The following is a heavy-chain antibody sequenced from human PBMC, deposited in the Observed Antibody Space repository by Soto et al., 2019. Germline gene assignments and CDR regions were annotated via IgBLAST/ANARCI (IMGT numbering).Heavy chain of an antibody. CDR3: ARGYYDILTGYYRVGGPGYYYGMDV. CDR1: GLTFSSYA. D-gene: IGHD3-9*01. V-gene: IGHV3-30-3*01. J-gene: IGHJ6*02. CDR2: ISYDGSNK. Sequence: QVQLVESGGGVVQPGRSLRLSCAASGLTFSSYAMHWVRQAPGKGLEWVAVISYDGSNKYYADSVKGRFTISRDNSKNTLYLQMNSLRAEDTAVYYCARGYYDILTGYYRVGGPGYYYGMDVWGQGTTVTVSS.